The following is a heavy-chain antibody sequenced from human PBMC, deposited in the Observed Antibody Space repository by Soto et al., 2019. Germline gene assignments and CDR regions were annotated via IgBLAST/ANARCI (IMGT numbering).Heavy chain of an antibody. J-gene: IGHJ4*02. D-gene: IGHD6-13*01. CDR2: IYHSGST. CDR1: GGSISSSNW. CDR3: AKDPGYSSSWGTLNYFDY. Sequence: PSETLSLTCAVSGGSISSSNWWSWVRQPPGKGLEWIGEIYHSGSTNYNPSLKSRVTISVDNSKNTLYLQMNSLRAEDTAVYYCAKDPGYSSSWGTLNYFDYWGQGTLVTVSS. V-gene: IGHV4-4*02.